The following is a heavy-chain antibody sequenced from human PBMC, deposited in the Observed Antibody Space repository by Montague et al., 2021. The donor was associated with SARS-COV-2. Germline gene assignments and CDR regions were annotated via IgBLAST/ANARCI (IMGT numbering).Heavy chain of an antibody. V-gene: IGHV4-34*01. Sequence: SETLSLTCTVHRESFSGYYWTWIRQPPGKGLEWIGEINHSGGVNYNPSLKSRVTISVDTSKNHFSLKLRSVTAADTAIYYCARGYCSSTTCYRSLHYWGQGTLVAVSS. CDR3: ARGYCSSTTCYRSLHY. CDR1: RESFSGYY. D-gene: IGHD2-2*01. CDR2: INHSGGV. J-gene: IGHJ4*02.